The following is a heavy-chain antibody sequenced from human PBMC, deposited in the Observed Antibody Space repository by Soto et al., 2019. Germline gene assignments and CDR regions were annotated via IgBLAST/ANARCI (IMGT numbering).Heavy chain of an antibody. CDR1: GFTFSSYG. V-gene: IGHV3-30*18. J-gene: IGHJ6*04. D-gene: IGHD2-15*01. CDR2: ISYDGSNK. CDR3: AKVLRYCIGVRCYGRVGGMAV. Sequence: QVQLVESGGGVVQPGRSLRLSCAASGFTFSSYGMHWVRQAPGKGLEWVAVISYDGSNKYYADSVKGRFTISRDNSKKXMXLXXSSLSAEDTAIYNGAKVLRYCIGVRCYGRVGGMAVWGRGATVTVSS.